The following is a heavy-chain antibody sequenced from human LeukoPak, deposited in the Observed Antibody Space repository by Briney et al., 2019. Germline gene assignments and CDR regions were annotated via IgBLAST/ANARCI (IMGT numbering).Heavy chain of an antibody. V-gene: IGHV3-48*03. J-gene: IGHJ4*02. Sequence: GGSLRLSCAASGVTFSSSDMSWVRQAPGKGLEWVSYISSGGSAIYYADSVKGRFTISRDNAKNSLYLQMNSLRAEDTAVYFCAIAGPWGQGTLVTVSS. CDR1: GVTFSSSD. CDR2: ISSGGSAI. CDR3: AIAGP.